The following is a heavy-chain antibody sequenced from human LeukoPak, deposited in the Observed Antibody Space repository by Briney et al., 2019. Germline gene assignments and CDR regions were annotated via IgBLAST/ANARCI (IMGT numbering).Heavy chain of an antibody. V-gene: IGHV3-48*01. J-gene: IGHJ4*02. D-gene: IGHD3-16*01. CDR3: ARDQGGVGY. CDR1: GITFSSYS. CDR2: ISSFSGTI. Sequence: TGGSLRLSCVASGITFSSYSMNWVRQAPGKGLEWVSYISSFSGTINYADSVKGRFTISRDNAKNSLYLQMNSLRAEDTAVYYCARDQGGVGYWDQGTLVTVSS.